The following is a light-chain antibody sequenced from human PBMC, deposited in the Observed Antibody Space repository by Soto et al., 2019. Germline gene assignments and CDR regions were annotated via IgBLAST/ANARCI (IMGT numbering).Light chain of an antibody. CDR3: QSYDSSLSGYVV. CDR1: SSNIGSNY. J-gene: IGLJ2*01. CDR2: GNS. V-gene: IGLV1-40*01. Sequence: QSVLTQPPSASGTPGQRVTISCSGSSSNIGSNYVYWYQQLPGTAPKLLIYGNSNRPSGVPDRFSGSKSGTSASLAITGLQAEDEADYYCQSYDSSLSGYVVFGGGTKVTVL.